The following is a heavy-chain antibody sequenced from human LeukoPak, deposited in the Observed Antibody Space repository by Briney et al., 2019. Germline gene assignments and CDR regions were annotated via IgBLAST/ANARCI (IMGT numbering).Heavy chain of an antibody. D-gene: IGHD3-10*01. CDR2: IYTSGST. J-gene: IGHJ4*02. V-gene: IGHV4-4*07. CDR3: ARVGRTGSGSYYSYFDY. Sequence: ASETLSLTCTVSGGSISSYYWSCIRQPAGKGLEWLGRIYTSGSTNYNPSLKSRVTMSVDTSKNQFSLKLSSVTAADTAVYYCARVGRTGSGSYYSYFDYWGQGTLVTVSS. CDR1: GGSISSYY.